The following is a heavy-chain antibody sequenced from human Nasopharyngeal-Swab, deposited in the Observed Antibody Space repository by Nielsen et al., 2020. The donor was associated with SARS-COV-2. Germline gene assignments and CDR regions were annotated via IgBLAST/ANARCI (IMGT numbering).Heavy chain of an antibody. CDR1: GFTFSSYG. D-gene: IGHD6-13*01. CDR2: ISYDGSNK. J-gene: IGHJ6*03. V-gene: IGHV3-30*18. Sequence: GESLKISCAASGFTFSSYGMHWVRQAPGKGPEWVAVISYDGSNKYYADSVKGRFTISRDNSKNTLYLQMNSLRAEDTAVYYCAKGDSSNWSDYYMDVWGKGTTVTVSS. CDR3: AKGDSSNWSDYYMDV.